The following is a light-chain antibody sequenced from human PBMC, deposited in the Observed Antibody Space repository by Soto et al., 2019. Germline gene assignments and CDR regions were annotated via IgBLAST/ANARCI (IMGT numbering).Light chain of an antibody. Sequence: QSVLTQPRSVSGSPGQSVTITCTGTTSDIGGYHYVSWYQQHPGKVPKLMIYDVTERPSGVPDRFSSSTSGNTASLTISGLLAEDEADYYCCSYAGSYSYVFGTGTKVTVL. CDR2: DVT. V-gene: IGLV2-11*01. J-gene: IGLJ1*01. CDR3: CSYAGSYSYV. CDR1: TSDIGGYHY.